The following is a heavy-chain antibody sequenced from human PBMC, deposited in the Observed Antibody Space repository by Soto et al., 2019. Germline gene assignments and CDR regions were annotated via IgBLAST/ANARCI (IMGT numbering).Heavy chain of an antibody. V-gene: IGHV4-30-2*01. CDR3: ASSMAAAGTRPMVDYYYYGMDV. J-gene: IGHJ6*02. Sequence: PSETLSLTCAVSGGSISSGGYSWSWIRQPPGKGLEWIGYIYHSGSTYYNPSLKSRVTISVDRSKNQFSLKLSSVTAADTAVYYCASSMAAAGTRPMVDYYYYGMDVWGQGTTVTVSS. CDR1: GGSISSGGYS. D-gene: IGHD6-13*01. CDR2: IYHSGST.